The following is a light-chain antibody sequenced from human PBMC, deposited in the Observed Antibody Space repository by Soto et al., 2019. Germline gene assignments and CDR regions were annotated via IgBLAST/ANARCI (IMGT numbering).Light chain of an antibody. Sequence: QSALTQPASVSGSPGQSITISCTGTSSDVGDYNYVSWYQQHPGKAPKLMIYDVSNRPSGVSNRFSGSKSGNTASLTISGLQAEDEADYYCSSYPSSSTCVFGTGTKVTVL. CDR2: DVS. J-gene: IGLJ1*01. CDR3: SSYPSSSTCV. V-gene: IGLV2-14*01. CDR1: SSDVGDYNY.